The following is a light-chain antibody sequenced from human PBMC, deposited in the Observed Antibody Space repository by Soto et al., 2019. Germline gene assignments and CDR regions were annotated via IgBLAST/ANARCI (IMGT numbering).Light chain of an antibody. J-gene: IGKJ1*01. Sequence: ESVLTQSPGTLSLSPGERATLSCRASQSVSSYLLWYQQKPGQTPRLLIYDASNRATGIPARFSGSGSGTEFTLIISSLQSEDSAVYYCQQYNSWLWTFGQGTKVDIK. CDR1: QSVSSY. CDR2: DAS. CDR3: QQYNSWLWT. V-gene: IGKV3-15*01.